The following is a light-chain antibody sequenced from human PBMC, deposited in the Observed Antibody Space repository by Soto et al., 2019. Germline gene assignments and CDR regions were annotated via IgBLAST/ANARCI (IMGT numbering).Light chain of an antibody. Sequence: EIVMTQSPATLSVSPGERATLSCRASQSINKAYLVWYQVKPGQAPRLLIYGTSSRATGIPDRFSGSGSGTDFTLTISRLEPEDFAVYFCQRYGSSPLITFGQGTRLEIK. CDR2: GTS. CDR1: QSINKAY. V-gene: IGKV3-20*01. J-gene: IGKJ5*01. CDR3: QRYGSSPLIT.